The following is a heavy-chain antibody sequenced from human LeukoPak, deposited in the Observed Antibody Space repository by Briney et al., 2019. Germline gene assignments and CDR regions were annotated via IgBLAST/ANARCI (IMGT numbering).Heavy chain of an antibody. V-gene: IGHV3-9*01. CDR3: AKDTGSTPGAHYYYYMDV. Sequence: GGSLRLSCAASGFTFDDYAMHWVRQPPGKGLEWVSGISWNSGSIGYADSVKGRFTISRDNAKNSLYLQMNSLRAEDTALYYCAKDTGSTPGAHYYYYMDVWGKGTTVTISS. D-gene: IGHD5/OR15-5a*01. CDR1: GFTFDDYA. CDR2: ISWNSGSI. J-gene: IGHJ6*03.